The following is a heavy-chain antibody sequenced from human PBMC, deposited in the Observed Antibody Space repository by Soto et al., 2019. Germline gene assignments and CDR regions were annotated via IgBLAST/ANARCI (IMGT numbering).Heavy chain of an antibody. V-gene: IGHV2-5*01. D-gene: IGHD3-22*01. J-gene: IGHJ5*02. CDR1: GFSLSTSGVG. Sequence: SGPTLVNPTQTLTLTCTFSGFSLSTSGVGVGWIRQPPGKALEWLALIYWNDDKRYSPSLKSRLTITKDTSKNQVVLTMTNMDPVDTATYYCAHRRSPQGYDSSWFDPWGQGTLVTVSS. CDR2: IYWNDDK. CDR3: AHRRSPQGYDSSWFDP.